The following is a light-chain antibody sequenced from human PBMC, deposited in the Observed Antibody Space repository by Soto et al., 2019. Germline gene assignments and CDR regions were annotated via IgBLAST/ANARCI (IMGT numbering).Light chain of an antibody. V-gene: IGKV1-9*01. Sequence: IQLTQSPSSLSASVGDRVTITCRASQGIGNSLAWYQQKPGEAPKLLIYAASTLQSGVPSRFTGSGSGTDFTLTVSSLQPEDFATYHCQQLNSYPRTFGPGTKVDIK. CDR1: QGIGNS. CDR2: AAS. CDR3: QQLNSYPRT. J-gene: IGKJ3*01.